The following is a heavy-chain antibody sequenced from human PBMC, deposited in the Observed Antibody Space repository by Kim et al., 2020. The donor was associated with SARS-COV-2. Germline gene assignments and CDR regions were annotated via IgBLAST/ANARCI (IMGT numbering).Heavy chain of an antibody. CDR3: SRDSRDRRYGMVRRVNYFYYYGMYV. V-gene: IGHV3-11*01. D-gene: IGHD3-10*01. CDR1: GFTFSDYY. Sequence: GGSLRLSCAASGFTFSDYYMSWIRQAPGKGLEWVSYISSSGSTIYYADSVKGRFTISRDNAKNSLYLQMNSLRAEDTAVYYCSRDSRDRRYGMVRRVNYFYYYGMYVWGQGTTVTVSS. J-gene: IGHJ6*02. CDR2: ISSSGSTI.